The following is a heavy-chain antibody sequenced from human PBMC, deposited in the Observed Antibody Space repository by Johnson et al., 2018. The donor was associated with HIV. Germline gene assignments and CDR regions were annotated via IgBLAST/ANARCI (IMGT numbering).Heavy chain of an antibody. CDR2: IYSGGST. V-gene: IGHV3-66*01. CDR1: GFTVSSNY. Sequence: VQLVESGGGLVQPGGSLRLSCAASGFTVSSNYMSWVRQAPGKGLEWVSVIYSGGSTYYADSVKGRFTISRDNSKNTLFLQMNSLRADDTAVYYCAKDLRVFDWFNAYDAFDIWGQGTKVTVSS. D-gene: IGHD3-9*01. J-gene: IGHJ3*02. CDR3: AKDLRVFDWFNAYDAFDI.